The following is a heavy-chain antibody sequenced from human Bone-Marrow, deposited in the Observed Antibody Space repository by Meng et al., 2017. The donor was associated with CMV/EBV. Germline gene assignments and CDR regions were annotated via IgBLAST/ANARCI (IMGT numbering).Heavy chain of an antibody. CDR3: ASFYGFGYYYYGMDV. CDR2: MNPTSGNT. D-gene: IGHD3-16*01. J-gene: IGHJ6*02. V-gene: IGHV1-8*01. CDR1: GYTFINYD. Sequence: ASVKVSCKASGYTFINYDINWVRQATGQGLEWMGWMNPTSGNTGYAQKFQGRVTMTRDTSISTAYMELSRLRSDDTAVYYCASFYGFGYYYYGMDVWGQGTTVTVSS.